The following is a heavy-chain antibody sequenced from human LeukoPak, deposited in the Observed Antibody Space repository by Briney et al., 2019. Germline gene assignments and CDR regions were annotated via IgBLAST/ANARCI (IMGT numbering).Heavy chain of an antibody. D-gene: IGHD6-19*01. CDR2: INHSGST. V-gene: IGHV4-34*01. Sequence: SETLSPTCAVYGGSFSGYYWSWIRQPPGKGLEWIGEINHSGSTNYNPSLKSRVTISVDTSKNRFSLKLSSVTAADTAVYYCALILYSSGWYKDYWGQGTLVTVSS. CDR1: GGSFSGYY. CDR3: ALILYSSGWYKDY. J-gene: IGHJ4*02.